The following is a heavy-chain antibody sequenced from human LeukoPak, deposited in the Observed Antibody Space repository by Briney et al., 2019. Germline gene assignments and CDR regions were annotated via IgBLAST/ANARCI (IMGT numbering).Heavy chain of an antibody. CDR2: INHSGST. CDR3: ARGIVVVDY. J-gene: IGHJ4*02. V-gene: IGHV4-34*01. D-gene: IGHD3-22*01. Sequence: SETLSLTCAVYGGSFSGYYWNWIRQPPGKGLQWIGEINHSGSTNYNPSLKSRVSISVDTSKNQFSLKLSSVTAADTAVYYCARGIVVVDYWGQGTLVTVSS. CDR1: GGSFSGYY.